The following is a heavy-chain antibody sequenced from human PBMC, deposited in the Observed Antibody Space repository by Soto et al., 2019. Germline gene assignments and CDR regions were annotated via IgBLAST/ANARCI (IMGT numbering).Heavy chain of an antibody. V-gene: IGHV5-51*01. CDR3: ASSVVVPSTMNYFDY. CDR2: IFPADSDT. J-gene: IGHJ4*02. Sequence: PGESLKISCKCSGYSFSSYWIAWVLQMPVKGLEWMGIIFPADSDTKYSPSFQGQVTISADKSISTAYLQWSSLKASDTAMYYCASSVVVPSTMNYFDYWGQGSLVTVSS. D-gene: IGHD2-15*01. CDR1: GYSFSSYW.